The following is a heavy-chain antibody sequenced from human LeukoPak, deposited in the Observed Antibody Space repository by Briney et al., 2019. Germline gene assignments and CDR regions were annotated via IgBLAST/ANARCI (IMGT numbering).Heavy chain of an antibody. CDR2: ISYDGSNK. D-gene: IGHD3-22*01. CDR3: ARGDTYYYDSSGYPEYFQH. Sequence: PGGSLRLSCAASGFTFSDYYMSWIRQAPGKGLEWVAVISYDGSNKYYADSVKGRFTISRDNSKNTLYLQMNSLRAEDTAVYYCARGDTYYYDSSGYPEYFQHWGQGTLVTVSS. V-gene: IGHV3-30-3*01. J-gene: IGHJ1*01. CDR1: GFTFSDYY.